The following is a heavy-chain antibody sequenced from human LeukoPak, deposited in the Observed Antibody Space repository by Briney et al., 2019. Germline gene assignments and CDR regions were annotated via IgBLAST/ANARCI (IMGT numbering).Heavy chain of an antibody. CDR3: ARDDYGSVYSLGY. J-gene: IGHJ4*02. CDR1: GFTLSRYG. D-gene: IGHD3-3*01. Sequence: GGSLRLSCAASGFTLSRYGMHWVRQAPGKGLEWVAFIRYDGSNKYYGDSVQGRFTIPRDNSKNTLHLQMSSLRPEDTAVYYCARDDYGSVYSLGYWGQGTLVTVSS. CDR2: IRYDGSNK. V-gene: IGHV3-30*02.